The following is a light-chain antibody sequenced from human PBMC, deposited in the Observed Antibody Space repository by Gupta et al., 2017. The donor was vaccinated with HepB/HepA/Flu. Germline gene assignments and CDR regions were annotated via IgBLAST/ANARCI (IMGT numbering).Light chain of an antibody. Sequence: DIQMTQSPSTLSASVGDRVTITCRASQRISSWLAWYQQKPGKAPKLLIYKASSIESGVPSRFSGSGSGTEFTLTISSLQPDDFATYYCQQYSNYSWTFGQGTXVEIK. J-gene: IGKJ1*01. CDR2: KAS. V-gene: IGKV1-5*03. CDR1: QRISSW. CDR3: QQYSNYSWT.